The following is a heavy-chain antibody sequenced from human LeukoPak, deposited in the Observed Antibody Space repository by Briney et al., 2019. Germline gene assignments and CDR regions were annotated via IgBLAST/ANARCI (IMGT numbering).Heavy chain of an antibody. D-gene: IGHD3-10*01. CDR2: IXXXXST. CDR3: ARVDYYGSGSPSRKRYGMDV. Sequence: SETLSLTCAVYGGSFSGYYWSWIRQPPXXXXXXIGEIXXXXSTNYNPSLKSRVTISVDTSKNQFSLKLSSVTAADTAVYYCARVDYYGSGSPSRKRYGMDVWGQGTTVTVSS. CDR1: GGSFSGYY. V-gene: IGHV4-34*01. J-gene: IGHJ6*02.